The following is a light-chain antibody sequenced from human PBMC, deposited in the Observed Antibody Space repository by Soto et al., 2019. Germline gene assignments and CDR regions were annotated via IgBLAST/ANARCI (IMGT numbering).Light chain of an antibody. CDR2: ATS. Sequence: EVVLTQSPGTLSLFPGERATLSCRASQGVSSDYFAWYQQKPGRAPRLLIYATSTRAAGVPDRFSGSGSGTDFTLTISRMEPEDFAVYYCQQYGGALTFGGGTKVEIK. J-gene: IGKJ4*01. CDR3: QQYGGALT. CDR1: QGVSSDY. V-gene: IGKV3-20*01.